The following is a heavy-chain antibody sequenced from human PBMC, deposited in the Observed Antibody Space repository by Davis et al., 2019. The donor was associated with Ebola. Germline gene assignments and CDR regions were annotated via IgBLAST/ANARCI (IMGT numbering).Heavy chain of an antibody. V-gene: IGHV1-2*04. CDR2: INPNSGGT. Sequence: ASVKVSCKASGGTFSSYASSWVRQAPGQGLEWMGWINPNSGGTNYAQKFQGWVTMTRDTSIRTHYMELSRLRSDDTAVYYCARVKGFTGHYYYGMDVWGQGTTVTVSS. CDR1: GGTFSSYA. D-gene: IGHD4-11*01. J-gene: IGHJ6*02. CDR3: ARVKGFTGHYYYGMDV.